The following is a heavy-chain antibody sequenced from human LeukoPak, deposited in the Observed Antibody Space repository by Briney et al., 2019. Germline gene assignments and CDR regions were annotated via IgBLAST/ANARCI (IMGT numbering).Heavy chain of an antibody. J-gene: IGHJ3*02. Sequence: GESLKISLKGSGYRFTSYWIGWGPQIPGKGLEGMGIIYPGDSDTRYSPSFQGQVTISADKSISTAYLQWSSLKASDTAMYYCARVDPGVGAASGGAFDIWGQGTMVTVSS. CDR2: IYPGDSDT. D-gene: IGHD3-3*01. V-gene: IGHV5-51*01. CDR3: ARVDPGVGAASGGAFDI. CDR1: GYRFTSYW.